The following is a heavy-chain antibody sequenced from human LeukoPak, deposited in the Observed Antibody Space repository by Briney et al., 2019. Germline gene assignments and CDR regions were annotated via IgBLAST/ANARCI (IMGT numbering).Heavy chain of an antibody. J-gene: IGHJ4*02. V-gene: IGHV3-48*01. Sequence: GGSLRLSCAASGFTFSSYSMNWVRQAPGKGLEWVSYISSSSSTIYYADSVKGRFTISRDNAKNSLYLQMNSLRAEDTAVYYCATYITMIVGAFDYWGQGTLVTVSS. CDR3: ATYITMIVGAFDY. CDR1: GFTFSSYS. D-gene: IGHD3-22*01. CDR2: ISSSSSTI.